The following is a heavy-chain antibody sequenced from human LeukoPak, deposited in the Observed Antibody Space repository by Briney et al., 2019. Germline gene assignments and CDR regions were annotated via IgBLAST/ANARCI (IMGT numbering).Heavy chain of an antibody. Sequence: ADIWYDGSNKYYADSVEGRFTISRDNSKNTLYLQMNSLRAEDTAVYYCAKEPQQLVRGCYFDYWGQGTLVTISS. CDR3: AKEPQQLVRGCYFDY. J-gene: IGHJ4*02. CDR2: IWYDGSNK. D-gene: IGHD6-13*01. V-gene: IGHV3-33*06.